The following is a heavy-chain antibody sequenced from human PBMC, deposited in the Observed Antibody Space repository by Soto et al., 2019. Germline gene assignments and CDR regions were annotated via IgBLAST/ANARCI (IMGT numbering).Heavy chain of an antibody. CDR2: ISSNGCST. V-gene: IGHV3-64*01. Sequence: EVQLVESGGGLVQPGGSLRLSCAASGFTFSSYAMHWVRQAPGKGLEYVSAISSNGCSTYYANSVKGRFTISRDNSKNTLYLQMGSLRADDMDVYYCARDTKSGSYSLDYWGQGTLVNVSS. D-gene: IGHD1-26*01. CDR3: ARDTKSGSYSLDY. CDR1: GFTFSSYA. J-gene: IGHJ4*02.